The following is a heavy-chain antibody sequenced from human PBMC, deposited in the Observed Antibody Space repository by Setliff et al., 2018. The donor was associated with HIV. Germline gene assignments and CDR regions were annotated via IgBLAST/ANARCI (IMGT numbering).Heavy chain of an antibody. CDR3: ARVPVSNYYYYMDV. V-gene: IGHV1-18*01. Sequence: GASVKVSCKASGYTFTKFGISWVRQAPGQGLEWMAWISVYNGDTNFAQKFQGRVSLTRDTSTGTAYMELGSLTSDDTAVYYCARVPVSNYYYYMDVWGKGTTVTVSS. CDR2: ISVYNGDT. CDR1: GYTFTKFG. J-gene: IGHJ6*03.